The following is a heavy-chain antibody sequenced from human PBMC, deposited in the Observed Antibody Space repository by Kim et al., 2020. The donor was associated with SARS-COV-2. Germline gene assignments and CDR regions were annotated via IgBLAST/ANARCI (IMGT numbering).Heavy chain of an antibody. CDR1: DASISTRNFY. Sequence: SETLSLTCSVSDASISTRNFYWGWVRQPPGKGPEWIGTIHYGGSTNYNPSLKSRVTISEDTSTNQFFLKLTSVTAADTAIYYCAKYRTTTMVDYWGQGTRVTVSS. V-gene: IGHV4-39*01. J-gene: IGHJ4*02. D-gene: IGHD3-10*01. CDR3: AKYRTTTMVDY. CDR2: IHYGGST.